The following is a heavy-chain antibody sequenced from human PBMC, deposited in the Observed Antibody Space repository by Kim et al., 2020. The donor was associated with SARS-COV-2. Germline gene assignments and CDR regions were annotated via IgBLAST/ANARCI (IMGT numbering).Heavy chain of an antibody. J-gene: IGHJ3*02. D-gene: IGHD3-9*01. CDR1: GGSISSGGYY. V-gene: IGHV4-31*03. CDR2: IYYSGST. CDR3: ARDKAQIDILTGHITSRAFDI. Sequence: SETLSLTCTVSGGSISSGGYYWSWIRQHPGKGLEWIGYIYYSGSTYYNPSLKSRVTISVDTSKNQFSLKLSSVTAADTAVYYCARDKAQIDILTGHITSRAFDIWGQGTMVTVSS.